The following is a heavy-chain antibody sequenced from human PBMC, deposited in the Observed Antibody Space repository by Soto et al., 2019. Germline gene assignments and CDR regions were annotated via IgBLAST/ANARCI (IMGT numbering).Heavy chain of an antibody. CDR2: INPNSGGT. Sequence: ASVKVSCKASGYTFTGYYMHWVRQAPGQGLEWMGWINPNSGGTNYAQKFQGRVTMTRDTSISTAYMELSRLRSDDTAVYYCARDNRVGTIFGVVNYGMDVWGQGTTVTVAS. J-gene: IGHJ6*02. CDR1: GYTFTGYY. V-gene: IGHV1-2*02. CDR3: ARDNRVGTIFGVVNYGMDV. D-gene: IGHD3-3*01.